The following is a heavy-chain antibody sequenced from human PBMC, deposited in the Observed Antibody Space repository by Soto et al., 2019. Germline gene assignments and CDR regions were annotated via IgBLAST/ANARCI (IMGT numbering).Heavy chain of an antibody. V-gene: IGHV1-18*01. D-gene: IGHD3-16*01. CDR3: AMVDVYVTPSPQDV. CDR1: GYTFTRHG. Sequence: QVQLVQSGAEVKNPGASVKVSCKASGYTFTRHGIGWARQAPGQGLEWMGWINTYNGNTNYAQNVQGRVTLTTDTSTSTAYMELRSLISNDTAIYYCAMVDVYVTPSPQDVWGQGTTVIVSS. CDR2: INTYNGNT. J-gene: IGHJ6*02.